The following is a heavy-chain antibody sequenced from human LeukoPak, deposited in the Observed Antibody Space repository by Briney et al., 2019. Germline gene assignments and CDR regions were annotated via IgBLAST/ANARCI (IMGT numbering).Heavy chain of an antibody. V-gene: IGHV1-8*01. CDR2: MNPHGDYT. CDR1: GYNSKSYD. CDR3: ARGLRDGLTGNDVLDV. D-gene: IGHD3-9*01. J-gene: IGHJ3*01. Sequence: ASVKVSCKASGYNSKSYDINWVRQAAGQGLEWMGWMNPHGDYTGYSQKFQDRVTMTSDSSTTTAFMELSSLTSEDTALYYCARGLRDGLTGNDVLDVWGPGTMVIVTS.